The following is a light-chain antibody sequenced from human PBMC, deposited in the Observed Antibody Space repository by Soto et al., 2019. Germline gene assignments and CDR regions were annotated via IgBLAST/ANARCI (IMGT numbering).Light chain of an antibody. J-gene: IGLJ1*01. Sequence: QSALTQPASVSGSPGQSITISCTGTSCDVGGYNYVSWYQQHPGKAPKLMIYDVRNRPSGVSNRFSGSKSVNTASLTISGLQAEDEADYYCSSYTTISTDVFGTGTKLTVL. CDR1: SCDVGGYNY. CDR2: DVR. CDR3: SSYTTISTDV. V-gene: IGLV2-14*01.